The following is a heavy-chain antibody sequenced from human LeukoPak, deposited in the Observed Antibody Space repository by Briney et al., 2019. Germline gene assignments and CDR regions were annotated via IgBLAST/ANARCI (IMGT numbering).Heavy chain of an antibody. D-gene: IGHD3-22*01. V-gene: IGHV3-74*01. J-gene: IGHJ4*02. Sequence: GGSLRLSCAASGFIFSSYWMHWVRQAPGKGLVWVSRINSDGSSTSYADSVKGRFTISRDNAKNTLYLQMNSLRAEDTAVYYCGKPRDYYDSSARGDYWGQGTLVTVSS. CDR1: GFIFSSYW. CDR3: GKPRDYYDSSARGDY. CDR2: INSDGSST.